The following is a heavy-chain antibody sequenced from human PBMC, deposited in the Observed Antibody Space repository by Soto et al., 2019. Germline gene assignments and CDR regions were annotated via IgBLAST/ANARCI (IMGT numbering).Heavy chain of an antibody. CDR2: IGTAGDT. CDR3: ARGAYDYIWGSYRFSAFDI. J-gene: IGHJ3*02. CDR1: GFTFSSYD. Sequence: GGSLRLSCAASGFTFSSYDMHWVRQATGKGLEWVSAIGTAGDTYYPGSVKGRFTISRENAKNSLYLQMNSLRAGDTAVYYCARGAYDYIWGSYRFSAFDIWGQGTMVTVSS. D-gene: IGHD3-16*02. V-gene: IGHV3-13*01.